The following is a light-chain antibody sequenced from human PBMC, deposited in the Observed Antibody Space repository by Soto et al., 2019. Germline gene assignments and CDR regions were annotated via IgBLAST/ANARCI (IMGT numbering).Light chain of an antibody. CDR3: GAWDASLNVYV. V-gene: IGLV1-51*01. CDR2: DSD. J-gene: IGLJ1*01. Sequence: QSVLTHPPSVSSSPGHEVTIACSGSSSNIAANSVSWYQHLPGTAPKLLIYDSDRRPSGIPARFSGSKSGTSATLGITGLQTGDEADYHCGAWDASLNVYVFGSGTKVTVL. CDR1: SSNIAANS.